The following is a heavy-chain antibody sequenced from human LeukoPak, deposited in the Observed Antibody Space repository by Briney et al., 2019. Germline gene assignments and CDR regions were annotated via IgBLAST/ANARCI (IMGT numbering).Heavy chain of an antibody. CDR2: INTNTGNP. J-gene: IGHJ4*02. CDR3: ATDLKKGDSGCFDY. V-gene: IGHV7-4-1*02. Sequence: ASVKVSCTASGYTFTSSALNWVRQAPGQGLEWMGWINTNTGNPTYAQGFTGRFVFSLDTSVSTAYLHISSLEAEDTAIYYCATDLKKGDSGCFDYWGQGTLVTVSS. D-gene: IGHD6-19*01. CDR1: GYTFTSSA.